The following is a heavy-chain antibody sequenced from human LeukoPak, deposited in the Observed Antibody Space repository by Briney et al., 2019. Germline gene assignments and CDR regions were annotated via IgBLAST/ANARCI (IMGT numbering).Heavy chain of an antibody. CDR2: ISWNSGSI. D-gene: IGHD3-10*01. Sequence: PGGSLRLSCAASGFTFDDYAMHWVRQAPGKGLEWVSGISWNSGSIGYADSVKGRFTISRDNSKNTLYLQMNSLRAEDTAVYYCAREVLLWFGDPRYYYYGVDVWGQGTTVTVSS. CDR1: GFTFDDYA. V-gene: IGHV3-9*01. J-gene: IGHJ6*02. CDR3: AREVLLWFGDPRYYYYGVDV.